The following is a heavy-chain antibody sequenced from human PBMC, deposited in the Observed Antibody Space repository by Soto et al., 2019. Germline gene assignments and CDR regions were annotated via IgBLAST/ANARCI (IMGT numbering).Heavy chain of an antibody. J-gene: IGHJ4*02. CDR3: ARGTYYYDSSGSKVLDY. Sequence: GASVKVSCKASGYTFTSYYMHWVRQAPGQGLEWMGIINPSGGSTSYAQKFQGRVTMTRDTSTSTVYMELSSLRSEDTAVYYCARGTYYYDSSGSKVLDYWGQGTLVTVSS. D-gene: IGHD3-22*01. CDR1: GYTFTSYY. CDR2: INPSGGST. V-gene: IGHV1-46*01.